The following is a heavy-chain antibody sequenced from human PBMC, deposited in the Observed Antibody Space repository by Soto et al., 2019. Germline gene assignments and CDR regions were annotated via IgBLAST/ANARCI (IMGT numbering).Heavy chain of an antibody. Sequence: QVQLVQSGAEVKKPGSSVKVSCKASGGTFSNYAITWVRQAPGQGLEWMGGIIPIFGTANYAQKVQGRVTLTADESTGTAYKELSSLRSEDTAVYNCARGSAFGWERNNYCCGMDVWGQGTTVTVSS. V-gene: IGHV1-69*12. CDR2: IIPIFGTA. J-gene: IGHJ6*02. CDR1: GGTFSNYA. D-gene: IGHD1-26*01. CDR3: ARGSAFGWERNNYCCGMDV.